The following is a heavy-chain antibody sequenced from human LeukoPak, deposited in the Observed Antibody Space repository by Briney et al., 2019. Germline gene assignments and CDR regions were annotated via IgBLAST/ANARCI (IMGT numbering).Heavy chain of an antibody. V-gene: IGHV3-11*01. CDR2: ISSCGSTI. J-gene: IGHJ4*02. CDR3: ARTGCTNGVCYFTPVFDY. CDR1: GFTFSDYY. Sequence: GGSLRLSCAASGFTFSDYYMSWIRQAPGKGLEWVSYISSCGSTIYYADSVKGRFTISRDNAKNSLYLQMNSLRAEDTAVYYCARTGCTNGVCYFTPVFDYWGQGTLVTVSS. D-gene: IGHD2-8*01.